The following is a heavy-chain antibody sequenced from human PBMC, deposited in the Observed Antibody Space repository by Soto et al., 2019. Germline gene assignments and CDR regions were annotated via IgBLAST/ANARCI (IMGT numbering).Heavy chain of an antibody. Sequence: GASVKVSCKPSGYTFTGYYMHWVRQAPGQGLEWMGWINPNSGGTNYAQKFQGWVTMTRDTSISTAYMELSRLRSDDTAVYYCARGRIAAAGTRANWFDPWGQGTLVT. J-gene: IGHJ5*02. CDR3: ARGRIAAAGTRANWFDP. CDR1: GYTFTGYY. CDR2: INPNSGGT. V-gene: IGHV1-2*04. D-gene: IGHD6-13*01.